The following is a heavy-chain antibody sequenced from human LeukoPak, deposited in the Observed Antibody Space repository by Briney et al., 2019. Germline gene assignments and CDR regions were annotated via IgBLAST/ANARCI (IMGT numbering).Heavy chain of an antibody. CDR1: GGSISSYY. D-gene: IGHD1-26*01. CDR3: ARSRSGSYNIDY. CDR2: ISYDGSNK. Sequence: LSLTCTVSGGSISSYYWSWIRQPPGKGLEWVAVISYDGSNKYYADSVKGRFTISRDNSKNTLYLQMNSLRAEDTAVYYCARSRSGSYNIDYWGQGTLVTVSS. J-gene: IGHJ4*02. V-gene: IGHV3-30-3*01.